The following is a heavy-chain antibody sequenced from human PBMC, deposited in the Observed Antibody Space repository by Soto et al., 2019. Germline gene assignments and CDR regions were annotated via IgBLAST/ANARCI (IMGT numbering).Heavy chain of an antibody. CDR2: IKQDGSEK. J-gene: IGHJ6*02. V-gene: IGHV3-7*03. CDR3: ARVRAAPRYYYGMDV. Sequence: WGCLRLSCAASGFTFSSYWMSWVRQDPGKGLEWVANIKQDGSEKYYVDSVKGRFTISRDNAKNSLYLQMNSLRAEDTAVYYCARVRAAPRYYYGMDVWGQGTTVTVSS. D-gene: IGHD2-15*01. CDR1: GFTFSSYW.